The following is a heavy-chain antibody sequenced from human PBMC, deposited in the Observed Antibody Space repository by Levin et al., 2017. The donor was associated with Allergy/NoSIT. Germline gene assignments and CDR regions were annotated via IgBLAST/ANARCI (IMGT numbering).Heavy chain of an antibody. CDR2: ISDDGSSE. CDR1: GFTFSNYA. Sequence: GGSLRLSCAASGFTFSNYAMHWVRQAPGKGLEWVGVISDDGSSEFYIDSVKGRFTISRDNSKNRLYLQMDRLRAEDAALYYCVREIAEEGTWGQGTLVIVSS. J-gene: IGHJ4*02. V-gene: IGHV3-30-3*01. CDR3: VREIAEEGT. D-gene: IGHD1-1*01.